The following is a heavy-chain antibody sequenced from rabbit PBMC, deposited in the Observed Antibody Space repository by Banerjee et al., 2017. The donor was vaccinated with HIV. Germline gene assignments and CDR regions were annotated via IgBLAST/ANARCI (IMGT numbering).Heavy chain of an antibody. CDR2: IGGGSSGIT. J-gene: IGHJ3*01. Sequence: QEQLEESGGDLVKPEGSLTLSCKASGSDISSYHMGWVRQAPGKGLEWIGCIGGGSSGITYYASWAKGRFTISKTSSTTVTLQMTSLTAADTATYFCARHETGTSGWNFALWGQGTLVTVS. V-gene: IGHV1S45*01. CDR3: ARHETGTSGWNFAL. D-gene: IGHD1-1*01. CDR1: GSDISSYH.